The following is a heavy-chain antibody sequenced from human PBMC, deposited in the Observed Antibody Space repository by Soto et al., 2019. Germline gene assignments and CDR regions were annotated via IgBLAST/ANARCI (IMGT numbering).Heavy chain of an antibody. CDR1: GYSFTDYH. Sequence: ASVKVSCKASGYSFTDYHIHWVRQAPGQGLEWLGRINPKSGGTSTAQKFQGWVTMATDTSISTASMELTRLTSDDTAIYYCARGDSTDCSNGVCSFFYNHDMDVWGQGTTVTVSS. V-gene: IGHV1-2*04. CDR2: INPKSGGT. CDR3: ARGDSTDCSNGVCSFFYNHDMDV. J-gene: IGHJ6*02. D-gene: IGHD2-8*01.